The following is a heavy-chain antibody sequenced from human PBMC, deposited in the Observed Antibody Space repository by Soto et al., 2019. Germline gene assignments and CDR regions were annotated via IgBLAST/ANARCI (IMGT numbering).Heavy chain of an antibody. Sequence: SETLSLTCTVSGVSISSGGYYWSWIRQHPGKGLEWIGYIYYSGSTYYNPSLKSRVTISEDTSKNQFSLKLSSVTAADAAAYYCSRVAAARRTNWFDSWGQGTLVTVSS. D-gene: IGHD6-6*01. V-gene: IGHV4-31*03. CDR3: SRVAAARRTNWFDS. CDR1: GVSISSGGYY. J-gene: IGHJ5*01. CDR2: IYYSGST.